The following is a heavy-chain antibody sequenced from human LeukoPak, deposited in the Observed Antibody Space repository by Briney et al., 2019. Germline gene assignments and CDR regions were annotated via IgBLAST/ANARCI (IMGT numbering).Heavy chain of an antibody. CDR1: GGSISSGGHF. V-gene: IGHV4-31*03. CDR2: IYYSGST. Sequence: SETLSLTCTVSGGSISSGGHFWSWIRQHPGKGLEWIGYIYYSGSTYYNPSLKSRVNISVDTSKNQFSLRLNSVTAADTTVYYCTRDGPRSSGYPDTWGQGTRVTVSS. D-gene: IGHD3-22*01. CDR3: TRDGPRSSGYPDT. J-gene: IGHJ5*02.